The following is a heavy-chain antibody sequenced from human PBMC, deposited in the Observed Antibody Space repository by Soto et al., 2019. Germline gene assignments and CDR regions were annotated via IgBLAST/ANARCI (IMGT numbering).Heavy chain of an antibody. CDR1: GGSISSGDYY. CDR3: ARAVYCRSACCSNWFDT. J-gene: IGHJ5*02. D-gene: IGHD2-2*01. Sequence: SETLSLTCAVSGGSISSGDYYWSWIRQPPGKGLEWIGYIYYSGGSTYYSPSLRSRVAISMDTSKNQFSLILSAVTAADTAVYYCARAVYCRSACCSNWFDTWGQGTLVTVSS. CDR2: IYYSGGST. V-gene: IGHV4-30-4*01.